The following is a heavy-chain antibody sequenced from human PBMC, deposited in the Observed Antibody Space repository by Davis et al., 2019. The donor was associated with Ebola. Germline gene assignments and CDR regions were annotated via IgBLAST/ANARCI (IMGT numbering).Heavy chain of an antibody. CDR1: GGSISSYY. CDR3: ARDLSREKIMVRGYAFDI. CDR2: IYYSGST. Sequence: PSETLSLTCTVSGGSISSYYWSWIRQPPGKGLEWIGYIYYSGSTNYNPSLKSRVTISVDTSKNQFSLKLSSVTAADTAVYYCARDLSREKIMVRGYAFDIWGQGTMVTVSS. V-gene: IGHV4-59*01. J-gene: IGHJ3*02. D-gene: IGHD3-10*01.